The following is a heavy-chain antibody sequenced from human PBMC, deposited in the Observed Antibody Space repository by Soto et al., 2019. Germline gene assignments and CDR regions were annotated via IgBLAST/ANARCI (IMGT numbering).Heavy chain of an antibody. CDR1: GGSLSDYF. CDR2: INHLGSI. CDR3: ARGGISHWAYFYYMDV. J-gene: IGHJ6*03. V-gene: IGHV4-34*01. Sequence: SETLSLTYVVSGGSLSDYFWSWFRQPPGMALEWIGEINHLGSINYNPSLKSRVTMSVDTSKNQFSLTLNSVTAADTATYYCARGGISHWAYFYYMDVWDRGTTVTVSS. D-gene: IGHD2-21*01.